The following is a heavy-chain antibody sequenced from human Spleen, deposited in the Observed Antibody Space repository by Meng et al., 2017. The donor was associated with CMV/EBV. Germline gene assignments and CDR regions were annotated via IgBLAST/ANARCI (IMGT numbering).Heavy chain of an antibody. CDR2: ISYDGSNE. CDR3: VRDLRDSLPHY. CDR1: GFTVSSNY. V-gene: IGHV3-30*03. D-gene: IGHD3/OR15-3a*01. Sequence: CGACGFTVSSNYMRWGRQAPGKGLEWVAVISYDGSNEYYADSVRGRFSISRDNSKNTLYLQMNSLRAEDTAVYYCVRDLRDSLPHYWDQGTLVTVSS. J-gene: IGHJ4*02.